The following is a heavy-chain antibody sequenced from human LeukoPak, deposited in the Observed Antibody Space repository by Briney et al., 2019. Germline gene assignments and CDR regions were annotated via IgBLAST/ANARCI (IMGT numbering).Heavy chain of an antibody. Sequence: GGSLRLSCAVSGFTFSSSWMYWVRQAPGKGLVWVSHIKTDGSTTAYADSVRGRFTISRDNAKNTLYLQMYSLRAEDTGVYYCARGNQQLPRSTPDYWGQGTLVTVSS. CDR2: IKTDGSTT. J-gene: IGHJ4*02. CDR3: ARGNQQLPRSTPDY. V-gene: IGHV3-74*01. D-gene: IGHD2-2*01. CDR1: GFTFSSSW.